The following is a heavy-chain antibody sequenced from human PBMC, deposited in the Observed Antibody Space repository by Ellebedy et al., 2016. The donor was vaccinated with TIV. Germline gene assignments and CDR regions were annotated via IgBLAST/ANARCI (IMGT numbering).Heavy chain of an antibody. CDR2: IIPIFGTA. D-gene: IGHD5-24*01. CDR3: ASLWLARDGYNFPSTFVY. Sequence: AASVKVSCKASGGTFSSYAISWVRQAPGQGLEWMGGIIPIFGTANYAQKFQGRVTITADESTSTAYMELSSLRSEDTAVYYCASLWLARDGYNFPSTFVYWGQGTLVTVSS. CDR1: GGTFSSYA. V-gene: IGHV1-69*13. J-gene: IGHJ4*02.